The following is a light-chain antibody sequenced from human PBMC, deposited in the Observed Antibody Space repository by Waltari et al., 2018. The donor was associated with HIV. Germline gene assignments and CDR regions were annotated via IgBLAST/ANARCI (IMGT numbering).Light chain of an antibody. CDR3: SSYTRSDTVV. Sequence: QSALTQPASVSGPPGQAITISCTGTTNDIGQYNYVSWYQQHPGKAPKLMIYEVNKRPSGVSDRFSASKSGNTASLTISGLQTDDEADYYCSSYTRSDTVVFGGGTKLTVL. J-gene: IGLJ2*01. CDR2: EVN. V-gene: IGLV2-14*01. CDR1: TNDIGQYNY.